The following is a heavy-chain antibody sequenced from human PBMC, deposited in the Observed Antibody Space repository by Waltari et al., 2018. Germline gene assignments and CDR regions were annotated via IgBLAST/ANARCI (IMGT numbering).Heavy chain of an antibody. Sequence: QVQLQQWGAGLLKPSETLSLTCAVYGGSFSGYYWCWIRQPPGKGLEWIGENNHSGSTNYNPSLKSRVTISVDTSKNQFSLKLSSVTAADTAVYYCARGLYYYDSSGYFPDPWGQGTLVTVSS. CDR2: NNHSGST. V-gene: IGHV4-34*01. CDR1: GGSFSGYY. D-gene: IGHD3-22*01. CDR3: ARGLYYYDSSGYFPDP. J-gene: IGHJ5*02.